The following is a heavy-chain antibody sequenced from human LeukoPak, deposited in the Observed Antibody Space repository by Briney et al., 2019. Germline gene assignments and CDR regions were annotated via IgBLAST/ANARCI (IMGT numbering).Heavy chain of an antibody. CDR1: GGSISNYY. CDR2: IYYSGST. J-gene: IGHJ6*03. Sequence: SETLSLTCTVSGGSISNYYWSWIRQPPGKGLEWIGYIYYSGSTNYNPSLKSRVTISVDTSKNQFSLKLSSVTAADTAVYYCTMASYYYYYYMDVWGKGTTVTVSS. D-gene: IGHD3-10*01. V-gene: IGHV4-59*08. CDR3: TMASYYYYYYMDV.